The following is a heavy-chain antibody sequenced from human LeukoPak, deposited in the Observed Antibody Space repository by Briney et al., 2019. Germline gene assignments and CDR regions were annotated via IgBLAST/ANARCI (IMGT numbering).Heavy chain of an antibody. CDR1: GFTFSSYG. D-gene: IGHD3-22*01. CDR3: AKDSDYYDSSLSEYFDY. V-gene: IGHV3-30*02. Sequence: GGSLRLSCAASGFTFSSYGMHWVRQAPGKALEWVAFIRYDGSNKYYADSVKGRFTISRDNSKNTLYLQMNSLRAEDTAVYYCAKDSDYYDSSLSEYFDYWGQGTLVTVSS. CDR2: IRYDGSNK. J-gene: IGHJ4*02.